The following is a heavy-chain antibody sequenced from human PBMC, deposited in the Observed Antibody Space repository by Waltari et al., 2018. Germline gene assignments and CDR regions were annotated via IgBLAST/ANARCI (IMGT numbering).Heavy chain of an antibody. D-gene: IGHD7-27*01. J-gene: IGHJ4*02. CDR2: ISSSSSYI. V-gene: IGHV3-21*01. CDR3: VRVNWGKGRNFDY. CDR1: GFTFSSYS. Sequence: EVQLVESGGGLVKPGGSLRLSCAASGFTFSSYSMNWVRQAPGKGLEWVSSISSSSSYIYYADSVKGRFTISRDNAKNSLYLQMNSLRAEDTAVYYCVRVNWGKGRNFDYWGQGTLVTVSS.